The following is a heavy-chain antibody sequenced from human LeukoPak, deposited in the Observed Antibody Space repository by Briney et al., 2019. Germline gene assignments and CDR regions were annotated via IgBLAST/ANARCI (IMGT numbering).Heavy chain of an antibody. CDR1: GYTFTSYG. V-gene: IGHV1-18*01. Sequence: ASVKVSCKASGYTFTSYGISWVRQAPGQGLEWMGWISAYNGNTNYAQKLQGRVTMTTDTSTSTAYMELRSLRSDDTAVYYCAGDPRVGNSGYNFEYYYYMDVWGKGTTVTVSS. J-gene: IGHJ6*03. D-gene: IGHD5-12*01. CDR3: AGDPRVGNSGYNFEYYYYMDV. CDR2: ISAYNGNT.